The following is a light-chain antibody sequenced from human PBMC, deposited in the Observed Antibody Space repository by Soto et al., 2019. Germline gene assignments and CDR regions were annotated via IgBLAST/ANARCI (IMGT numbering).Light chain of an antibody. CDR2: GAS. CDR1: QSVSSNY. V-gene: IGKV3-20*01. Sequence: EIVLTQSPGTLSLSPGERATLSCRASQSVSSNYLAWYQQKPGQAPRLLIYGASSWATGIPDRFSGSGSGTDFTLTISRLEPEDFAVYYCQQYGSSPPVTFGQGTKVDIK. J-gene: IGKJ1*01. CDR3: QQYGSSPPVT.